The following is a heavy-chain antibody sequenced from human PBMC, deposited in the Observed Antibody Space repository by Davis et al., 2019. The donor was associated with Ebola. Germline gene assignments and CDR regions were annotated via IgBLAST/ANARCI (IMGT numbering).Heavy chain of an antibody. V-gene: IGHV3-73*01. CDR2: IRSKANSYAT. CDR3: TNRKNEY. Sequence: GESLKISCAASGFTFSGSAMHWVRQASGKGLEWVGRIRSKANSYATAYAASVKGRFTISRDDSENTAYLQMNSLKMDDTAVYYCTNRKNEYWGQGTLVTVSS. J-gene: IGHJ4*02. CDR1: GFTFSGSA.